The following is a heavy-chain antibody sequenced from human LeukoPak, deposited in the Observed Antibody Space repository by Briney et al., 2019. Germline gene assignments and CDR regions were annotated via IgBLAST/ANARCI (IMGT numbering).Heavy chain of an antibody. CDR2: IYHTGST. V-gene: IGHV4-39*07. CDR3: ASITMVRGVLFDY. J-gene: IGHJ4*02. D-gene: IGHD3-10*01. CDR1: GGSISSTSYY. Sequence: SETLSLTCTVSGGSISSTSYYWGWIRQPPGKGLEWIGSIYHTGSTYYNPSLKSRVTISVDTSKNQFSLKLSSVTAADTAVYYCASITMVRGVLFDYWGQGTLVTVSS.